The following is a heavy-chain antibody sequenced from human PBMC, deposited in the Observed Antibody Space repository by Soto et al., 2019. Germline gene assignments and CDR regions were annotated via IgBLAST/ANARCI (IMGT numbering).Heavy chain of an antibody. CDR3: ARGVKVGATSNYYYGMDV. D-gene: IGHD1-26*01. J-gene: IGHJ6*02. CDR1: GYTFTSYD. CDR2: MNPNSGNT. Sequence: QVQLVQSGAEVKKPGASVKVSCKASGYTFTSYDINWVRQATGQGLEWMGWMNPNSGNTGYAQKFQGRVTMTRNTSISTAYMELSSLRSEDTAVSYCARGVKVGATSNYYYGMDVWGQGTTVTVSS. V-gene: IGHV1-8*01.